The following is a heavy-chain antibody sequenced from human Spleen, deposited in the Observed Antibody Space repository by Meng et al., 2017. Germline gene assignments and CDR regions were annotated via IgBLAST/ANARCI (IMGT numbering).Heavy chain of an antibody. J-gene: IGHJ4*01. D-gene: IGHD2-15*01. CDR2: VYHDGST. V-gene: IGHV4-4*02. CDR1: GVSITNNNW. Sequence: QVTLKESGPGQVQPWGTLSLTCTVSGVSITNNNWWNWVRQPPGKGLEWIGEVYHDGSTDYNPSLKSRVTISVDRSNNQFSLRLTSVTAADTAIYYCARGYRSKWWYFDYWGHGTLVTVFS. CDR3: ARGYRSKWWYFDY.